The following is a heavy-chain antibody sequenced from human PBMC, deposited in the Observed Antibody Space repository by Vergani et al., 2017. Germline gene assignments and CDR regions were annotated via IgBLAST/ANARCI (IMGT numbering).Heavy chain of an antibody. CDR3: ARHQKLQFLEWLLYFDY. J-gene: IGHJ4*02. V-gene: IGHV4-34*01. Sequence: QVQLQQWGAGLLKPSETLSLTCAVYGGSFSGYYWGWIRQPPGKGLEWIGSIYYSGSTYYNPSLKSRVTISVDTSKNQFSLKLSSVTAADTAVYYCARHQKLQFLEWLLYFDYWGQGTLVTVSS. CDR1: GGSFSGYY. CDR2: IYYSGST. D-gene: IGHD3-3*01.